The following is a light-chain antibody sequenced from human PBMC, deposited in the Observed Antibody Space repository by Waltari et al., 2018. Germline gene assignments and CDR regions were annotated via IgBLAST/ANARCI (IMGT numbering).Light chain of an antibody. CDR1: QNINIY. J-gene: IGKJ3*01. CDR2: TAS. Sequence: DIQMTQSPSSLSASVGDRVTITCRASQNINIYVNWYQQKPGKVPKLLISTASNLQSGVPSRFSGGGSGTEFTLTISGLQPEDFATYYCQQSYTTPTFGPGTKVDFK. V-gene: IGKV1-39*01. CDR3: QQSYTTPT.